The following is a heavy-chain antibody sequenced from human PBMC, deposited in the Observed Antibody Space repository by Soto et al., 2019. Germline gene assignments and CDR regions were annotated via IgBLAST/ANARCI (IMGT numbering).Heavy chain of an antibody. CDR2: ISSSGSTI. V-gene: IGHV3-11*01. D-gene: IGHD3-22*01. Sequence: GGSLRLSCAASGFTFTDYYMSWIRQAPGKGLEWVSYISSSGSTIYYADSVKGRFTISRDNAKNSLYLQMNSLRAEDTAVYYCAKNPGYYYDSTGYHFAYWGQGTLVTVSS. J-gene: IGHJ4*02. CDR3: AKNPGYYYDSTGYHFAY. CDR1: GFTFTDYY.